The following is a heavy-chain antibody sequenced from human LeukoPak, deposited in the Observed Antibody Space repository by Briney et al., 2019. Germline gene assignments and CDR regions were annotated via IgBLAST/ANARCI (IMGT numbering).Heavy chain of an antibody. CDR1: GYTFTSYY. D-gene: IGHD3-3*01. CDR3: ARPPYYDFWNGYYPDY. Sequence: ASVKVSCKASGYTFTSYYMHWVRQAPGQGLEWMGIINPSGGSTSYAQKFQGRVTMTRDTSTSTVYMELSSLRSEDTAVYYCARPPYYDFWNGYYPDYWGQGTLVTVSS. V-gene: IGHV1-46*01. CDR2: INPSGGST. J-gene: IGHJ4*02.